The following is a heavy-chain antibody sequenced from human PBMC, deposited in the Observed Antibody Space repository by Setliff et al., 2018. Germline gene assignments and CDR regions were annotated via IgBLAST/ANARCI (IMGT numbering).Heavy chain of an antibody. Sequence: ASVKVSCKASGYTFTSYYMHWARQAPGQGLEWMGIINPSGGSTSYAQKFQGRVTMTRDTSTSTVYMELSSLRSEDTAVYYCAREDLRLGAFDIWGQGTMVTVSS. CDR2: INPSGGST. D-gene: IGHD2-21*01. CDR1: GYTFTSYY. V-gene: IGHV1-46*01. J-gene: IGHJ3*02. CDR3: AREDLRLGAFDI.